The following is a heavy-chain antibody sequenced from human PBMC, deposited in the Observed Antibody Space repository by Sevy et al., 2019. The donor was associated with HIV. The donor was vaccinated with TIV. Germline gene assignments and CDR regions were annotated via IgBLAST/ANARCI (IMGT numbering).Heavy chain of an antibody. J-gene: IGHJ3*01. D-gene: IGHD3-22*01. V-gene: IGHV3-30-3*01. CDR1: GFIFSNYA. CDR3: ARENSYDSTSLGSFDV. CDR2: ISADGGVK. Sequence: GGSLRLSCAASGFIFSNYAMTWVRQAPGRGLEWVAIISADGGVKYYADSVKGRFTISRDNSDNTLSLQINSLRTEESALYYCARENSYDSTSLGSFDVWGQGPMVTVSS.